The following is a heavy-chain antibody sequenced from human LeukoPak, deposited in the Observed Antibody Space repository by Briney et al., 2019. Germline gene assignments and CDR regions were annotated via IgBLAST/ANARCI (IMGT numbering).Heavy chain of an antibody. V-gene: IGHV1-2*02. CDR1: GYTFTDYY. D-gene: IGHD6-13*01. CDR3: ALLFSSTWYRFDS. Sequence: ASVKVSCKASGYTFTDYYIHWVRQAPGQGLEWMGWVNPNSGDTNHAYKFQGRVTMTSDTSISTAYMDLNRVRSDDTAVYYCALLFSSTWYRFDSWGQGTLVTVSS. CDR2: VNPNSGDT. J-gene: IGHJ4*02.